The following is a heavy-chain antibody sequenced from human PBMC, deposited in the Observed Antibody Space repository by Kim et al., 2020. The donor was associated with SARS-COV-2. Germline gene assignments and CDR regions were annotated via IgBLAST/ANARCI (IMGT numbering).Heavy chain of an antibody. CDR2: IIPIFGTA. CDR3: ARDLGCSGGSCYSVYYGMDV. V-gene: IGHV1-69*13. Sequence: SVKVSCKASGGTFSSYAISWVRQAPGQGLEWMGGIIPIFGTANYAQKFQGRVTITADESTSTAYMELSSLRSEDTAVYYCARDLGCSGGSCYSVYYGMDVWGQGTTVTVSS. D-gene: IGHD2-15*01. CDR1: GGTFSSYA. J-gene: IGHJ6*02.